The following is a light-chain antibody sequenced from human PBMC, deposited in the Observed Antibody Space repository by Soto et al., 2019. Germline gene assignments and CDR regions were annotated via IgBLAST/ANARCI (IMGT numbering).Light chain of an antibody. V-gene: IGLV4-69*01. CDR1: SGHSSYA. CDR3: QTWGSGIHVL. J-gene: IGLJ2*01. CDR2: LNSDGSH. Sequence: QPVLTQSPSASASLGASVKLTCTLSSGHSSYAIAWHQQQPEKGPRYLMKLNSDGSHSKGDGIPDRFSGSSSGAERYLTISSLQSEDEAHYYCQTWGSGIHVLFGGGTKVTVL.